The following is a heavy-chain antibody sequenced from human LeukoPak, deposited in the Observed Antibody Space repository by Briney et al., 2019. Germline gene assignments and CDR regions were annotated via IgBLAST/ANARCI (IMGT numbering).Heavy chain of an antibody. CDR1: GFTVSSNY. J-gene: IGHJ4*02. CDR2: IYSGGST. V-gene: IGHV3-53*01. D-gene: IGHD5-18*01. CDR3: ARVRGLYAAMVPYFDY. Sequence: GGSLRLSCAASGFTVSSNYMSWVRQAPGKGLEWVSVIYSGGSTYYADSVKGRFTISRDNSKNTLYLQMNSLRAAYTVVYYSARVRGLYAAMVPYFDYWGQGTLVTVSS.